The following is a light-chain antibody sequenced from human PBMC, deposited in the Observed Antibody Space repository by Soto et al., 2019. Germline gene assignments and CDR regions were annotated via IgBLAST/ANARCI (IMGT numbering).Light chain of an antibody. CDR2: AAS. J-gene: IGKJ4*01. V-gene: IGKV1-5*01. CDR1: QSISSW. CDR3: QHPLT. Sequence: DIQLTQSPSTLSASVGDRVTITCRASQSISSWVAWYQQQPGKAPKLLIYAASSLESWVPSRFSGSGSGTDFALTISSLQPDDFAPYYCQHPLTFGGGTKVEIK.